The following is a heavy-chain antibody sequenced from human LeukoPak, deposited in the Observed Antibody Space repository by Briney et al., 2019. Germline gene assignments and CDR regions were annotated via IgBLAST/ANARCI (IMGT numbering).Heavy chain of an antibody. D-gene: IGHD5-12*01. CDR1: GGSISSGGHY. CDR2: IHYGGST. J-gene: IGHJ5*02. Sequence: KTSETLSLTCTVSGGSISSGGHYWSWIRQPPGKGLEWIGYIHYGGSTYYSPSLKSRVSISVDTSKNQFSLKLSSVTAADTAVYYCARGGVALSGYEREGSWFDPWGQGTLVTVSS. V-gene: IGHV4-30-4*08. CDR3: ARGGVALSGYEREGSWFDP.